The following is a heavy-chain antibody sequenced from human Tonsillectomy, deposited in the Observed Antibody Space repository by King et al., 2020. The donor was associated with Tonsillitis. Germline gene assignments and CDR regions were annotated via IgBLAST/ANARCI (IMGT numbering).Heavy chain of an antibody. Sequence: VQLVESGGGLVKPGGSLRVSCAASGFTFSNAWMSWVRQAPGKGLEWVGRIKSKTDGGTTDNAAPVKGRFTISRDDSKNTLYLQMSNLKTEDTAVYYCTTASGGDYYYGMDVWGQGTTVTVSS. CDR2: IKSKTDGGTT. J-gene: IGHJ6*02. CDR3: TTASGGDYYYGMDV. D-gene: IGHD3-16*01. CDR1: GFTFSNAW. V-gene: IGHV3-15*01.